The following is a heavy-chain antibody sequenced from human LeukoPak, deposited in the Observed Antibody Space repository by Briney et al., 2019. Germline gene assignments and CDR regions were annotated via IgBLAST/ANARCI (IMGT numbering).Heavy chain of an antibody. CDR1: GGTFSSYA. J-gene: IGHJ4*02. Sequence: SVKVSCTASGGTFSSYAISWVRQAPGQGLEWMGGIIPIFGTANYAQKFQGRVTITADESTSTAYMELSSLRPEDTAVYYCVKAKYYSWSDGSSFDCWGQGTLVTVSS. V-gene: IGHV1-69*13. CDR2: IIPIFGTA. D-gene: IGHD1-1*01. CDR3: VKAKYYSWSDGSSFDC.